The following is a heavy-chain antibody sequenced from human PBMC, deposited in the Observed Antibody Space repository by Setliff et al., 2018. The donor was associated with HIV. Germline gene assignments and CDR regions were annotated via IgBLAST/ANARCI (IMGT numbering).Heavy chain of an antibody. D-gene: IGHD1-26*01. CDR3: ARWGSGSYERVFDY. CDR1: GFRFRSYW. CDR2: VKQDGTET. J-gene: IGHJ4*02. Sequence: GGSLRLSCAASGFRFRSYWMSWVRQAPGKGLESVANVKQDGTETLYVDSVKGRFTISRDNANNLVYLQMNSLRIEDTAVYFCARWGSGSYERVFDYWGQGMLVTVSS. V-gene: IGHV3-7*01.